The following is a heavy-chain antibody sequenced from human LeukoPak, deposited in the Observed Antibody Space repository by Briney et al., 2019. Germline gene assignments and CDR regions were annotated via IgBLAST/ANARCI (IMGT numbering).Heavy chain of an antibody. CDR3: ARGALLWFGELAPWFDP. CDR2: IYTSGST. CDR1: GGSISSYY. Sequence: SETLSLTCTVSGGSISSYYWSWIRQPAGKGLEWIGRIYTSGSTNYNPSLKSRVTMSVDTSKNQFSLKLSSVTAADTAVYYCARGALLWFGELAPWFDPWGQGTLVTVSS. V-gene: IGHV4-4*07. D-gene: IGHD3-10*01. J-gene: IGHJ5*02.